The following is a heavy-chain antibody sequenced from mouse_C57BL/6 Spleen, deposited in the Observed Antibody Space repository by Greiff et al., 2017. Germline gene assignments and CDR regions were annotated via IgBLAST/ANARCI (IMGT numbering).Heavy chain of an antibody. CDR1: GYTFTSYG. V-gene: IGHV1-81*01. D-gene: IGHD1-1*01. CDR2: IYPRSGNT. Sequence: VQLQQSGAELARPGASVKLSCKASGYTFTSYGISWVKQRTGQGLEWIGEIYPRSGNTYYNEKFKGKATLTADKSSSTAYMELRSLTSEDSAVYFCARWDTTVVAPFDDWGQGTTLTVSS. CDR3: ARWDTTVVAPFDD. J-gene: IGHJ2*01.